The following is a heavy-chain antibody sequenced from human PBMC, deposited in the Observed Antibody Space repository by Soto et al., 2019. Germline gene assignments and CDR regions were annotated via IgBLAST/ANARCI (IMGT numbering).Heavy chain of an antibody. J-gene: IGHJ4*02. CDR2: IRSKPNNYAT. V-gene: IGHV3-73*01. CDR3: VSVLGGRPEY. Sequence: EVQLVESGGGLVQPGGSLKLSCAASGFVFSVSAIHWVRQASGKGLEWLGRIRSKPNNYATTYGASVKGSFTISRDDAESTAHLQMNTLKTEDTAVYYCVSVLGGRPEYWGQGTLVTVSS. D-gene: IGHD3-3*01. CDR1: GFVFSVSA.